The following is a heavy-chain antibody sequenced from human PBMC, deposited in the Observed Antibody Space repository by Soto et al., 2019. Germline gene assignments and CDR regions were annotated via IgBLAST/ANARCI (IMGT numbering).Heavy chain of an antibody. CDR1: GFTFSDYY. J-gene: IGHJ3*01. CDR3: ARDRYCNSATCQGSVSAFDV. Sequence: QVQLVESGGGLVKPGGSLRLSCAASGFTFSDYYMSWIRQAPGKGLEWVSYISSSGDTIFYAGSMKGRFTISRDNAKNSLYLQLNNLRAEDTAVYYCARDRYCNSATCQGSVSAFDVWGQGTMVTVSS. D-gene: IGHD2-2*01. V-gene: IGHV3-11*01. CDR2: ISSSGDTI.